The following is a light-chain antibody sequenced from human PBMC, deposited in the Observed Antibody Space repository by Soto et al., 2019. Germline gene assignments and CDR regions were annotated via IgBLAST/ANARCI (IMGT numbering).Light chain of an antibody. J-gene: IGKJ5*01. CDR2: DAS. CDR1: QSVSGN. CDR3: QQRNNWSPIT. Sequence: EIVLTQSPVTLSLSPGESATLXXRSSQSVSGNLSWYQQRPGQAPRLXXYDASNRATGSPARFSGSGSGTDVTLTIDNLEPEDFAIYYCQQRNNWSPITFGQGTRLEIK. V-gene: IGKV3-11*01.